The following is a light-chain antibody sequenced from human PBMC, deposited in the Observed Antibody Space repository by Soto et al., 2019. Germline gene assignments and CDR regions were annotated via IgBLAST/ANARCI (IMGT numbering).Light chain of an antibody. CDR3: SSYTSSYTWI. CDR2: GVT. CDR1: TNDVGGYNY. Sequence: QSALTQPASVSGSPGQSITISCSGTTNDVGGYNYVCWYQQHPGKAPKLLIYGVTDRPSGVSSRFSGSKSGNAASLTISGLQAEDEGDYYCSSYTSSYTWIFGGGTKLTVL. V-gene: IGLV2-14*03. J-gene: IGLJ3*02.